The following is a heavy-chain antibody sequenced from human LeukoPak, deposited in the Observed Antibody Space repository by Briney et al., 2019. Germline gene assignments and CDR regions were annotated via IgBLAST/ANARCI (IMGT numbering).Heavy chain of an antibody. CDR1: SGSTINW. CDR2: IFHSGTT. D-gene: IGHD5-12*01. V-gene: IGHV4-4*02. Sequence: SETLSLTCAVPSGSTINWWSWVRQPPGKGLEFIGEIFHSGTTNYNPSLKSRVTILVDKSKNQVSLKLTSVTAADTAVYYCARTTAVATRLHFDYWGQGTLVTVSS. CDR3: ARTTAVATRLHFDY. J-gene: IGHJ4*02.